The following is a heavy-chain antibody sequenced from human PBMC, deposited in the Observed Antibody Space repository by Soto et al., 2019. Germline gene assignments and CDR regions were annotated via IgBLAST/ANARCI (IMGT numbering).Heavy chain of an antibody. Sequence: QVQLVESGGGVVQPGRSLRLSCAASGFTFSSYGMHWVCQAPGKGLEWVAVIWYDGSNKYYADSVRCRFTISRDNSKNTLYLQMNSLRAEDTAVYYCARDQKPPLPGSDWGQGTLVTVSS. CDR3: ARDQKPPLPGSD. J-gene: IGHJ4*02. CDR1: GFTFSSYG. V-gene: IGHV3-33*01. CDR2: IWYDGSNK.